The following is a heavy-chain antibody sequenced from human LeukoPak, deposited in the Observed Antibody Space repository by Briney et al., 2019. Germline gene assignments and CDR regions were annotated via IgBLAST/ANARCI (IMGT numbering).Heavy chain of an antibody. J-gene: IGHJ5*02. Sequence: SETLSLTCTVSGGSVSSGLHSWNWIRQPPGKGLEWIGYIYYRGSTDYNPSLKSRVTMSVDTSKNQFSLKLRSVTAADTAVYYCARDSHFCSGISCDLGWFDPWGQGTLVTVSS. CDR1: GGSVSSGLHS. D-gene: IGHD2-2*01. V-gene: IGHV4-61*01. CDR3: ARDSHFCSGISCDLGWFDP. CDR2: IYYRGST.